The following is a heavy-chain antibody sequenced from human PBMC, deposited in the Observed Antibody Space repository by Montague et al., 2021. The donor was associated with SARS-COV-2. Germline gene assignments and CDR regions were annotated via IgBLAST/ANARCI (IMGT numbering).Heavy chain of an antibody. J-gene: IGHJ3*01. V-gene: IGHV4-59*08. CDR2: VYYNGNA. D-gene: IGHD6-19*01. CDR1: GGSTASHY. Sequence: SETLSLTCTVSGGSTASHYWNWIRQSPGKRPEWIGYVYYNGNAKYNPSLQSRVTISIGTSENQFSLRLNSVTAADTAVYFCAGGWALDPWGQGRLVTVSS. CDR3: AGGWALDP.